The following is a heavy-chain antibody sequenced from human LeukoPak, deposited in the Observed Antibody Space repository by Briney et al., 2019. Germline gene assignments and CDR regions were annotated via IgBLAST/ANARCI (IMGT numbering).Heavy chain of an antibody. V-gene: IGHV3-48*04. CDR1: GFTFSSYS. CDR2: ISSSSSTI. Sequence: GGSLRLSCAASGFTFSSYSMNWVRQAPGKGLEWVSYISSSSSTIYYADSVKGRFTISRDNAKNSLYLQMNSLRAEDTAVYYCARDRGYDSSGYYYYWGQGTLVTVSS. J-gene: IGHJ4*02. CDR3: ARDRGYDSSGYYYY. D-gene: IGHD3-22*01.